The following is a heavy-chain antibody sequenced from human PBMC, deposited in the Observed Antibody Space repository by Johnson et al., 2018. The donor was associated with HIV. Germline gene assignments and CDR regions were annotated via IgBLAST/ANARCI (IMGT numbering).Heavy chain of an antibody. Sequence: EVQLVESGGGVVQPGRSLRLSCAASGFTFSNYWMHWVRQGLGKGLVWVSRINSDGSSTSYADSVKGRFTISRDNSKNTLYLQMNSLRAEDTAVYYCARDKVDDAFDVWGQGTMATVSS. V-gene: IGHV3-74*01. CDR3: ARDKVDDAFDV. J-gene: IGHJ3*01. CDR2: INSDGSST. D-gene: IGHD1-26*01. CDR1: GFTFSNYW.